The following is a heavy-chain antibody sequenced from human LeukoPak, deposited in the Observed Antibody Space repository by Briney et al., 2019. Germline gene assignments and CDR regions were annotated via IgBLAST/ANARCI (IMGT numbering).Heavy chain of an antibody. D-gene: IGHD2-8*01. CDR1: GFTFSSYA. V-gene: IGHV3-23*01. Sequence: GGSLRLSCAASGFTFSSYAMSWVRQAPGKGLEWVSVISGSGGSTYYADSAKGRFTISRDNSKNTLYLQMNSLGAEDTAVYYCAKSIVLMVYAIDYWGQGTLVTVSS. CDR3: AKSIVLMVYAIDY. CDR2: ISGSGGST. J-gene: IGHJ4*02.